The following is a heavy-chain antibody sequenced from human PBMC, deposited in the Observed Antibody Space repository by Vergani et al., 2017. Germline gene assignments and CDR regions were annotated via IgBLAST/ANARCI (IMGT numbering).Heavy chain of an antibody. Sequence: QVQLVQSGAEVKKPGASVKVSCKASGYTFTSDDINWVRQATGQGLEWMGWMNPISGNTGYAQKFQGRVTMTRNTSISTAYMELSSLRSEDTAVYYCAREGDSYYYYYGMDVWGQGTTVTVSS. V-gene: IGHV1-8*02. D-gene: IGHD3-16*01. J-gene: IGHJ6*02. CDR2: MNPISGNT. CDR1: GYTFTSDD. CDR3: AREGDSYYYYYGMDV.